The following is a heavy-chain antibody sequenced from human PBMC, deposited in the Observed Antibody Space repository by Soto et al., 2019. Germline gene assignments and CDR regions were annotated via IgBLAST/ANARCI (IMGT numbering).Heavy chain of an antibody. V-gene: IGHV3-21*06. Sequence: PGGSLRLSCEASGFTFRSHNMIWVRQAPGKGLEWVSFISSSSSYIYYGDSVRGRFTISRDNAKGSLYLQMNSLRVEDTAVYYCARDPRYTGSLRFQTDYYGMDVWGLGTTVTVSS. CDR2: ISSSSSYI. CDR3: ARDPRYTGSLRFQTDYYGMDV. CDR1: GFTFRSHN. D-gene: IGHD1-26*01. J-gene: IGHJ6*02.